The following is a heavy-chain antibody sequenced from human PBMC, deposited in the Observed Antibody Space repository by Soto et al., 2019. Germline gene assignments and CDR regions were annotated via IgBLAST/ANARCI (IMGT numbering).Heavy chain of an antibody. CDR2: TYYRSKWYN. Sequence: SQTLSLTCAISGDSVFSNSAAWNWFRQSPSRGLEWLGRTYYRSKWYNDYAVSVKSRITINPDTSKNQFSLQLNSVTPEDTAVYYCARDEVLRYFAWLSHYGMYVWGQGTTVTVSS. D-gene: IGHD3-9*01. V-gene: IGHV6-1*01. J-gene: IGHJ6*02. CDR1: GDSVFSNSAA. CDR3: ARDEVLRYFAWLSHYGMYV.